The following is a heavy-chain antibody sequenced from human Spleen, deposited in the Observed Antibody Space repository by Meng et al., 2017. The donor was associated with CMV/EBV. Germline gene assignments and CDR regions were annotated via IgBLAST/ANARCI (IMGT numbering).Heavy chain of an antibody. J-gene: IGHJ4*02. CDR3: SLSSGWSFDF. V-gene: IGHV6-1*01. D-gene: IGHD6-19*01. CDR1: GDSVSSNSAA. Sequence: ISGDSVSSNSAALNLIRQSPSRGLEWLGRTYYRSQWYNEYAASVKSRVIINPDTSRNQFSLHLYSVTPEDTAVYYCSLSSGWSFDFWGPGTLVTVSS. CDR2: TYYRSQWYN.